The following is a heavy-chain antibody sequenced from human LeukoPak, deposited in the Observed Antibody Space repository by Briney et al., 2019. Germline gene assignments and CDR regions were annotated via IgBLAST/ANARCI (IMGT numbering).Heavy chain of an antibody. CDR3: ARERGGYSYGNHYYNYMDV. CDR1: RGSLSHYV. V-gene: IGHV1-69*05. D-gene: IGHD5-18*01. J-gene: IGHJ6*03. CDR2: IIPIFGTA. Sequence: SVKVSCKASRGSLSHYVLSWVRQAPGQELEWMGGIIPIFGTANYEQKFQGRVTITTDESTSPAYMELSSLRSEDTAVYYCARERGGYSYGNHYYNYMDVWGKGTTVTVSS.